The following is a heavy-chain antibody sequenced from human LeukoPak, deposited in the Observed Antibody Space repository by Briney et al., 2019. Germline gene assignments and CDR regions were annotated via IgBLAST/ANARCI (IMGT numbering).Heavy chain of an antibody. V-gene: IGHV3-21*01. Sequence: GGSLRLSCAASGFTFSSYAMNWVRQAPGKGLEWVSSISSSSSYIYYADSVKGRFTISRDNAKNSLYLQMNSLRAEDTAVYYCARESIAARPPGVDYWGQGTLVTVSS. D-gene: IGHD6-6*01. CDR1: GFTFSSYA. CDR2: ISSSSSYI. CDR3: ARESIAARPPGVDY. J-gene: IGHJ4*02.